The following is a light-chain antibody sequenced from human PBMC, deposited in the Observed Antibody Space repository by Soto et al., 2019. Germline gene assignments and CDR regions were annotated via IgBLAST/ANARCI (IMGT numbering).Light chain of an antibody. CDR2: DAS. V-gene: IGKV1-5*01. CDR1: QSISSW. Sequence: DLPMTQSPSTLSASVGDGVTITCRASQSISSWLAWYQQKPGKAPKLLIYDASSLESGVPSRFSGSGSGTEFPLTISSLQPDDFATYYCQQYNSYPYTFGHGTKLEIK. J-gene: IGKJ2*01. CDR3: QQYNSYPYT.